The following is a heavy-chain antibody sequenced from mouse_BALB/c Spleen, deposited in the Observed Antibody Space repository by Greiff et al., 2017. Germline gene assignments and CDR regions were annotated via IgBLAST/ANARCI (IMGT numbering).Heavy chain of an antibody. CDR3: AREDYYGSGAY. D-gene: IGHD1-1*01. V-gene: IGHV1-69*02. J-gene: IGHJ3*01. CDR1: GYTFTSYW. CDR2: IYPSDSYT. Sequence: QVQLQQPGAELVRPGASVKLSCKASGYTFTSYWINWVKQRPGQGLEWIGNIYPSDSYTNYNQKFKDKATLTVDKSSSTAYMQLSSPTSEDSAVYYCAREDYYGSGAYWGQGTLVTVSA.